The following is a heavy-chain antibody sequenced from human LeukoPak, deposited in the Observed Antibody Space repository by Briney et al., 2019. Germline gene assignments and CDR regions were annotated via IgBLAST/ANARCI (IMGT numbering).Heavy chain of an antibody. CDR2: ISSSGSMI. CDR3: ARVIAAAGTDDAFDI. J-gene: IGHJ3*02. CDR1: GITFSDYY. Sequence: GGSLRLSCAASGITFSDYYMTWIRQAPGKGLEWVSYISSSGSMINYADSVKGRFTISRDNAKNSLYLQMNSLRAEDTAVYYCARVIAAAGTDDAFDIWGQGTMVTVSS. D-gene: IGHD6-13*01. V-gene: IGHV3-11*04.